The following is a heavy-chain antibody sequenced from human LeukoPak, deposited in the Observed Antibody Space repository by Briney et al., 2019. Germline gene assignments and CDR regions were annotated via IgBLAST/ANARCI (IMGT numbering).Heavy chain of an antibody. J-gene: IGHJ4*02. CDR3: ARGYYDTNGYYYRLDF. Sequence: ASVKVSCKASGYIFTIYDINWVRQATGQGLEWMGWMNPNRGNTGYAQNFQGRVTMTRNTSISTAYMELSSLRSEDTAVYYCARGYYDTNGYYYRLDFWGQGTLLTVSS. CDR2: MNPNRGNT. D-gene: IGHD3-22*01. V-gene: IGHV1-8*01. CDR1: GYIFTIYD.